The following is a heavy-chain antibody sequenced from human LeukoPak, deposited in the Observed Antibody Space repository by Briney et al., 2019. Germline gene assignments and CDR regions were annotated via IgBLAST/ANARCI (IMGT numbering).Heavy chain of an antibody. D-gene: IGHD3-10*01. CDR1: GGSISNHY. CDR2: IYSRGTT. J-gene: IGHJ4*02. Sequence: SETLSLTCSVSGGSISNHYWSWVRQPPGKGLEWIGYIYSRGTTKYNPSLMGRVTISVDTSKNQFSLELTSVTAADTAVYYCARLGTNYWGQGTLVTVSS. V-gene: IGHV4-4*09. CDR3: ARLGTNY.